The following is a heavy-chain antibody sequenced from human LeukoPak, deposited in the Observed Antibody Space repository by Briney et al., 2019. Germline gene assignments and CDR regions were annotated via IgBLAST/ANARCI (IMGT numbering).Heavy chain of an antibody. CDR3: AKDPLGSGEQLALGKSYYYYGMDV. CDR1: GFTFRFYA. J-gene: IGHJ6*02. V-gene: IGHV3-30*18. CDR2: ISHDGSST. Sequence: GRSPRLSCAASGFTFRFYAMHWVRQAPGKGLEWVAVISHDGSSTYYADSVKGRFTISRDNSENTLYLHMNSLRAEDTAVYYCAKDPLGSGEQLALGKSYYYYGMDVWGQGTTVTVSS. D-gene: IGHD6-6*01.